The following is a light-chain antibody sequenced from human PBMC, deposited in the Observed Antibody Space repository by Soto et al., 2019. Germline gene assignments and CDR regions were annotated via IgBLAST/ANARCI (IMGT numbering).Light chain of an antibody. CDR2: RVS. J-gene: IGKJ1*01. CDR1: KSLVYSDGNTH. Sequence: DAVLTQSPLSLPVNFGQPASISCRSSKSLVYSDGNTHVSWFHQRPGQSPRRLIYRVSSRDSGVPDRFGVCGSCSDSTLENSRVEAEDVGNYFCTQGTHWPTTFGQRTKVEVK. CDR3: TQGTHWPTT. V-gene: IGKV2-30*01.